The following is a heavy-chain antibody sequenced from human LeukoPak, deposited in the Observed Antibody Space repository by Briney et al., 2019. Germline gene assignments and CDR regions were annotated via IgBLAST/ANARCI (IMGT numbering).Heavy chain of an antibody. D-gene: IGHD3-22*01. J-gene: IGHJ6*03. CDR3: ARVFDRVVDYYMDV. CDR2: INPNSGGT. V-gene: IGHV1-2*02. Sequence: ASVKVSCKASGYTFTGYYMHWVRQAPGQGLEWMGWINPNSGGTNYAQKFQGRVTMTRDTSISTAYMELSRLRSDDTAVYYCARVFDRVVDYYMDVWGKGTTVTVSS. CDR1: GYTFTGYY.